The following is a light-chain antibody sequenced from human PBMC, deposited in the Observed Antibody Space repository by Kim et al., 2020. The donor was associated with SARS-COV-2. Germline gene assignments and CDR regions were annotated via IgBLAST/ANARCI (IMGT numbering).Light chain of an antibody. CDR1: QSVTSNC. J-gene: IGKJ1*01. V-gene: IGKV3-20*01. CDR2: GAS. Sequence: SPGESATLSCRASQSVTSNCLAWYQQRPGQAPRLLIYGASRRVTGIPDRFSGSGSGTDFTLTITRLEPEDFAVYYCQQYGLPPGTFGQGTKVDIK. CDR3: QQYGLPPGT.